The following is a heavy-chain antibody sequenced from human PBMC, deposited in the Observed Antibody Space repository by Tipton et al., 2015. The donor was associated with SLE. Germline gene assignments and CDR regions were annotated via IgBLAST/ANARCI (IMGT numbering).Heavy chain of an antibody. CDR2: ISYDGSNK. V-gene: IGHV3-30*04. CDR3: ARDRLRFGYYDILTGCNY. J-gene: IGHJ4*02. CDR1: GFTFSSYA. Sequence: SLRLSCAASGFTFSSYAMHWVRQAPGKGLEWVAVISYDGSNKYYADSVKGRFTISRDNSKNTQYLQMNSLRAEDTAVYYCARDRLRFGYYDILTGCNYWGQGTLVTVSS. D-gene: IGHD3-9*01.